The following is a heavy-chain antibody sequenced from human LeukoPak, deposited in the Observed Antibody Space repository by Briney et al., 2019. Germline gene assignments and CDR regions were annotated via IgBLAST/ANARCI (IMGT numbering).Heavy chain of an antibody. V-gene: IGHV3-74*01. J-gene: IGHJ6*02. D-gene: IGHD2-2*02. CDR3: AKDLFCSSTSCHKPTSYGRDV. CDR1: GFTFSSYW. Sequence: GGSLGLSCAASGFTFSSYWIHWVRQAPGKGLVWVSRINTDGSTTNYADSVKGRFTISRDNAKNTLYLQMDSLRAEDTAVYYCAKDLFCSSTSCHKPTSYGRDVWVQGTTVTVSS. CDR2: INTDGSTT.